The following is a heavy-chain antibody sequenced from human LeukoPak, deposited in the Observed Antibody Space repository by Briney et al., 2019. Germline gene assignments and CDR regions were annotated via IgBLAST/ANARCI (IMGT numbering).Heavy chain of an antibody. CDR1: GYTFTGYY. D-gene: IGHD6-6*01. V-gene: IGHV1-2*02. J-gene: IGHJ6*03. Sequence: GASVKVSCKASGYTFTGYYMHWVRQAPGQGLEWMGWINPNSGGTNYAQKFQGRVTMTRDTSISTAYMELSRLRSDDTAVYYCARVRLGYSSSPPYYYYYMDVWGKGTTVTVSS. CDR3: ARVRLGYSSSPPYYYYYMDV. CDR2: INPNSGGT.